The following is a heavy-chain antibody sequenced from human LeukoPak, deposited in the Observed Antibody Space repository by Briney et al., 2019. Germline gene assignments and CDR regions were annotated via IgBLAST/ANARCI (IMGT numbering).Heavy chain of an antibody. CDR3: ARVSGYYYDSTIDY. J-gene: IGHJ4*02. Sequence: PSETLSLTCTVSGGAINRHYWSWIRQPPGKGLEWIGYIYYSGSTNYNPSLKSRVTISVDTSKNQFSLKLSSVTAADTAVYYCARVSGYYYDSTIDYWGQGTLVTVSS. CDR1: GGAINRHY. CDR2: IYYSGST. D-gene: IGHD3-22*01. V-gene: IGHV4-59*11.